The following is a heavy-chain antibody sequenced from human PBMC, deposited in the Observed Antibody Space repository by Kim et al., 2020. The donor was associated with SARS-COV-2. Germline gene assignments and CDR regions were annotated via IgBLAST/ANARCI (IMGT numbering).Heavy chain of an antibody. J-gene: IGHJ3*02. CDR2: ISGSGGST. CDR1: GFTFSSYA. V-gene: IGHV3-23*01. D-gene: IGHD3-9*01. CDR3: AKVLGQRYFDWLLQDTYDFDI. Sequence: GGSLRLSCAASGFTFSSYAMSWVRQAPGKGLEWVSAISGSGGSTYYADSVKGRFTISRDNSKNTLYLQMNSLRAEDTAVYYCAKVLGQRYFDWLLQDTYDFDIWGQGTMVTVSS.